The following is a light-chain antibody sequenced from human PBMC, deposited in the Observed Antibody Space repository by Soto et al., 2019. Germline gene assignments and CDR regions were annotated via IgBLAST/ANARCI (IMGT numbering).Light chain of an antibody. V-gene: IGLV2-14*01. CDR3: SSYTSSSSSYV. J-gene: IGLJ1*01. CDR1: SSEVGGYNY. CDR2: DVS. Sequence: QSVLTKLASVTGSPVQSLTISCTGTSSEVGGYNYVSWYQQHPGKAPKLMIYDVSNRPSGVSNRFSGSKSGNTASLTISGLQAEDEADYYCSSYTSSSSSYVFGTGTKVT.